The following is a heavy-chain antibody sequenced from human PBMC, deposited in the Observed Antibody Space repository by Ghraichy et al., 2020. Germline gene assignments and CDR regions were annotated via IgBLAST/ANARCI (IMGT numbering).Heavy chain of an antibody. D-gene: IGHD2-21*02. Sequence: GESLNISCAASGFTFSSYAMSWVRQAPGKGLEWVSAISGSGGSTYYADSVKGRFTISRDNSKNTLYLQMNSLRAEDTAVYYCAKVVRDIVVVTAPYFDYWGQGTLVTVSS. CDR2: ISGSGGST. CDR3: AKVVRDIVVVTAPYFDY. V-gene: IGHV3-23*01. J-gene: IGHJ4*02. CDR1: GFTFSSYA.